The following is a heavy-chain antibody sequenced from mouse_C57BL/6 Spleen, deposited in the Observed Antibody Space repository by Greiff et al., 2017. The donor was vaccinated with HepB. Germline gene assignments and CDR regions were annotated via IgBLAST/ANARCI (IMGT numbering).Heavy chain of an antibody. D-gene: IGHD3-2*02. CDR2: INPNNGGT. CDR1: GYTFTDYN. CDR3: AREGQLRPHYYAMDY. V-gene: IGHV1-18*01. J-gene: IGHJ4*01. Sequence: EVQLQQSGPELVKPGASVKIPCKASGYTFTDYNMDWVKQSHGKSLESIGDINPNNGGTIYNQKFKGKATLTVDKSSSTAYMELRSLTSEDTAVYYCAREGQLRPHYYAMDYWGQGTSVTVSS.